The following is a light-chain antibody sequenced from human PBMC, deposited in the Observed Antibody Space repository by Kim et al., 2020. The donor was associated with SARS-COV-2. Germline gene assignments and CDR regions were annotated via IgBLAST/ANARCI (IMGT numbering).Light chain of an antibody. CDR2: GAS. CDR1: QDVSTK. V-gene: IGKV3-15*01. J-gene: IGKJ2*01. CDR3: QQHNNWPYT. Sequence: EVELTQSPATLSVSPGERVSISCRASQDVSTKLIWYQQKRGQAPRLLIFGASTRATGIPARFSGSGSGTEFTLTISSLQSEYFAVYYCQQHNNWPYTFGQGTKLEI.